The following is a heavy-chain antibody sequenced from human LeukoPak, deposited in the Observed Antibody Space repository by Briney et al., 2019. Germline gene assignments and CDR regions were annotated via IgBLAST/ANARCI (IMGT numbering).Heavy chain of an antibody. J-gene: IGHJ4*02. Sequence: PSETLSLTCTVSGGSISSSSYYWGWIRQPPGKGLEWIGSIYYSGSTYYNPSLKSRVTISVDTSKNQFSLKLSSVTAADTAVYYCARTYDYVWGSYMYYFDYWGQGTLVTVSS. D-gene: IGHD3-16*01. CDR3: ARTYDYVWGSYMYYFDY. CDR1: GGSISSSSYY. CDR2: IYYSGST. V-gene: IGHV4-39*01.